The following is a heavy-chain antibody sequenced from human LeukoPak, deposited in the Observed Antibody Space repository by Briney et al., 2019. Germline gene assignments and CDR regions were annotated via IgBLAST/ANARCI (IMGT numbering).Heavy chain of an antibody. CDR2: INPNSGVT. J-gene: IGHJ4*02. CDR3: ARDRNGDGFAYFDY. V-gene: IGHV1-2*02. D-gene: IGHD5-24*01. Sequence: ASVKVSCKASGYTFTDYLIHWVRQAPGQGLEWMGWINPNSGVTSSAQKFQGRVTMTRDTSISTAYMELRMLRSDDTAVYYCARDRNGDGFAYFDYWGQGTLVPVSS. CDR1: GYTFTDYL.